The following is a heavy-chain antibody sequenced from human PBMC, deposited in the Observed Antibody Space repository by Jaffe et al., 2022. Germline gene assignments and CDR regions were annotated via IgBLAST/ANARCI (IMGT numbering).Heavy chain of an antibody. D-gene: IGHD2-8*02. CDR1: GGPFTNYF. CDR3: ARFCSGGSCADD. J-gene: IGHJ4*02. CDR2: IHYGGST. Sequence: HVQLQESGPGLVKPSETLSLTCTISGGPFTNYFGTWIRQPPGKALEWIGYIHYGGSTEFNPSLKSRVSMSVDTSRNQFSLKLTSVTAADTAVYYCARFCSGGSCADDWGQGTLVTVSS. V-gene: IGHV4-59*01.